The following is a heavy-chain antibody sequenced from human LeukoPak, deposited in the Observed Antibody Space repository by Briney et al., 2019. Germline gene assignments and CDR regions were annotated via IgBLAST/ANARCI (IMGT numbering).Heavy chain of an antibody. CDR1: GGSISSSSYY. CDR2: IYYSGST. D-gene: IGHD3-22*01. V-gene: IGHV4-39*02. Sequence: SETLSLTCTVSGGSISSSSYYWGWIRQPPGKGLEWIGSIYYSGSTYYNPSLKSRVTISVGTSKNQFSLKLSSVTAADTAVYYCARDGYYYDSSGYSRFDYWGQGTLVTVSS. J-gene: IGHJ4*02. CDR3: ARDGYYYDSSGYSRFDY.